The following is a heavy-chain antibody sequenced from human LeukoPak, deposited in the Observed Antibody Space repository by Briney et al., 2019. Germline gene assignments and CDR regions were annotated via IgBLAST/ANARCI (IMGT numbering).Heavy chain of an antibody. Sequence: GGSLRLSCAASGFTFSDYYMSWIRQAPGQGLEWISYISSSGSTIKYADSVKGRFTISRDNAKNSLYLQMNSLRAEDTAVYYCAELGITMIGGVWGKGTTVTISS. J-gene: IGHJ6*04. D-gene: IGHD3-10*02. CDR3: AELGITMIGGV. CDR2: ISSSGSTI. V-gene: IGHV3-11*04. CDR1: GFTFSDYY.